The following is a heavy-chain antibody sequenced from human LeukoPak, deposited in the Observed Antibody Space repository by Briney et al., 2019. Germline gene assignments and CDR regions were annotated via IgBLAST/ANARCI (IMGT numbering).Heavy chain of an antibody. CDR2: IKQDGSEK. CDR3: ARDTYDSSGYYAHLDY. V-gene: IGHV3-7*01. Sequence: GGSLRLSCAVSGITLSNYGMSWVRQAPGKGLEWVANIKQDGSEKYYVDSVKGRFTISRDNAKNSLYLQMSSLRAEDTAVYYCARDTYDSSGYYAHLDYWGQGTLVTVSS. CDR1: GITLSNYG. D-gene: IGHD3-22*01. J-gene: IGHJ4*02.